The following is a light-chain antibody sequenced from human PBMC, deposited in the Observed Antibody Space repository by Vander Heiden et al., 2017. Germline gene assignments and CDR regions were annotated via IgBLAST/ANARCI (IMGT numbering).Light chain of an antibody. CDR3: QQYRT. Sequence: PSTLSASVGDRVTITCRASQSISSWLAWYQQKPGKAPKLLIYKASSLESGVPSRFSGSGSGTEFTLTISSLQPDDFATYYCQQYRTYGQGTKVEIK. V-gene: IGKV1-5*03. CDR2: KAS. CDR1: QSISSW. J-gene: IGKJ1*01.